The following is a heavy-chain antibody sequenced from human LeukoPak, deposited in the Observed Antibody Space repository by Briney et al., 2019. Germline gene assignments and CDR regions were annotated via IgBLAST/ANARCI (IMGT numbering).Heavy chain of an antibody. CDR1: GFTFGDYA. D-gene: IGHD3-10*01. Sequence: GGSLRLSCTGSGFTFGDYAMSWVRQAPGKGLEWVGIIGSKAYGETTEYAASVKGRFIISRDDSKSVAYLQMNSLKTEDTAVYYCVRDRHFYGSGILNYWGQGTLVTVSS. J-gene: IGHJ4*02. CDR2: IGSKAYGETT. V-gene: IGHV3-49*04. CDR3: VRDRHFYGSGILNY.